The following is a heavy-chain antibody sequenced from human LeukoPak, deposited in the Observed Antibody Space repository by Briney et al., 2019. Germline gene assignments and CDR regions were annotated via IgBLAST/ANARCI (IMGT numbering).Heavy chain of an antibody. CDR1: GFTFSSYG. D-gene: IGHD6-19*01. J-gene: IGHJ4*02. CDR2: ISYDGSNK. Sequence: GGSLRISCAASGFTFSSYGMHWVRQAPGKGLEWVAVISYDGSNKYYADSVKGRFTISRDNSKNTLYLQMNSLRAEDTAVYYCAKDRGSGWYPKRNYFDYWGQGTLVTVSS. CDR3: AKDRGSGWYPKRNYFDY. V-gene: IGHV3-30*18.